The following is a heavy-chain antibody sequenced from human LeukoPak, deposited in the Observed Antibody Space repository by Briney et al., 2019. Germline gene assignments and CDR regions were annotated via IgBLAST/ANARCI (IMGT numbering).Heavy chain of an antibody. Sequence: ASVKVSCKASGYTFTSYDINWVRQATGQGLEWMGWMNPNSGNTGYAQKFQGRVTITRNTSISTAYMELSSLRSEDTAVYYCARSNGDSSGSDYWGQGTLVTVSS. V-gene: IGHV1-8*03. CDR2: MNPNSGNT. D-gene: IGHD6-19*01. J-gene: IGHJ4*02. CDR1: GYTFTSYD. CDR3: ARSNGDSSGSDY.